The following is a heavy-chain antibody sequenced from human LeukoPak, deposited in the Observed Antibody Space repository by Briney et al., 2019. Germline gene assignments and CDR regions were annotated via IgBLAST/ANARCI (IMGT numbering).Heavy chain of an antibody. CDR2: IYYSGST. D-gene: IGHD5-18*01. Sequence: SETPSLTCTVSGGSISSYYWSWIRQPPGKGLEWIGYIYYSGSTNYNPSLKSRVTISVDTSKNQFSLKLSSVTAADTAVYYCARSDTAMAYYFDYWGQGTLVTVSS. CDR3: ARSDTAMAYYFDY. J-gene: IGHJ4*02. CDR1: GGSISSYY. V-gene: IGHV4-59*01.